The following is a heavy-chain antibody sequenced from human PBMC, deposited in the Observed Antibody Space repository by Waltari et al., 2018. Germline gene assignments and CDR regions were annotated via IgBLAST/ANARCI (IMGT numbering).Heavy chain of an antibody. CDR3: VRDNKNGGADV. CDR1: GFSVNERA. V-gene: IGHV3-9*01. D-gene: IGHD1-1*01. J-gene: IGHJ6*02. Sequence: QVVESGGGLVPPGRSLRLPCTASGFSVNERAMHWVRQTPGRGLEWVSALNGDTTGYADSVKGRFTISRDSAKNSLYLQMDSLRTEDTALYYCVRDNKNGGADVWGQGTTVTVSS. CDR2: LNGDTT.